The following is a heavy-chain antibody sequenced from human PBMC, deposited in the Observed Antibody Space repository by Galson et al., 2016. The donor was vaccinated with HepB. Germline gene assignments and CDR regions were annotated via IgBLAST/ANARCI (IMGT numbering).Heavy chain of an antibody. J-gene: IGHJ4*02. Sequence: SETLSLTCTVSGGSVSSGVDYWGWIRQPPGKGLEWIGAVYYTGSTYHNPSLKSRITISVDTSNNQFSLSLRSVTAADTAVYYCAKGFWNGWFGRFDLWGQGTLVPVSS. CDR1: GGSVSSGVDY. V-gene: IGHV4-39*01. CDR3: AKGFWNGWFGRFDL. D-gene: IGHD1-1*01. CDR2: VYYTGST.